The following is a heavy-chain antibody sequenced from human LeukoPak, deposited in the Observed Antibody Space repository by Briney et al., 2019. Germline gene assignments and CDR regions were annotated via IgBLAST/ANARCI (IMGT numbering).Heavy chain of an antibody. J-gene: IGHJ5*02. CDR1: GYTFTGYY. D-gene: IGHD6-19*01. Sequence: GASVKVSCKASGYTFTGYYMHWVRQAPGQGLEWMGWINPNSGGTKYSQKFQGRVTITRDTSASTAYMELSSLRSEDTAVYYCAIVAGTDWLDPWGQGTLVTVSS. CDR3: AIVAGTDWLDP. V-gene: IGHV1-2*02. CDR2: INPNSGGT.